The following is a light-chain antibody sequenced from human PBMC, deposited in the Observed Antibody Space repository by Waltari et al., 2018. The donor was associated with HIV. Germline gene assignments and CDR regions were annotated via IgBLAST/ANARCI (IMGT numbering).Light chain of an antibody. CDR3: SAYTKSGIVV. Sequence: QSALTQPASVSGSPGQSVIISCPGSTSDIAYYNYVSWYQQQSGKAPKALIYEVTNRASGISSRVSGSKSSKAAYLTISGLQTDDEGDYFCSAYTKSGIVVFGGGT. CDR1: TSDIAYYNY. CDR2: EVT. V-gene: IGLV2-14*01. J-gene: IGLJ2*01.